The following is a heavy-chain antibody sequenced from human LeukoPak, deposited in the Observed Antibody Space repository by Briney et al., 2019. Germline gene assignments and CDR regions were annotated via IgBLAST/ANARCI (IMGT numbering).Heavy chain of an antibody. CDR3: ARGGLGVRGAADY. CDR2: INPSGGST. D-gene: IGHD3-10*01. J-gene: IGHJ4*02. CDR1: GYIFTSHY. V-gene: IGHV1-46*01. Sequence: ASVTVSCKASGYIFTSHYIHWVRQAPGQGLEWMGMINPSGGSTTYAQKLQGRVTMTRDMSASTVYMELSSLRSEDTAVYYCARGGLGVRGAADYWGQGTLVTVSS.